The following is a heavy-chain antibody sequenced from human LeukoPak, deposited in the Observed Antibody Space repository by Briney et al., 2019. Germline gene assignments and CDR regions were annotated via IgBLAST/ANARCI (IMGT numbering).Heavy chain of an antibody. CDR2: INPSGGIT. CDR1: GYTFTSDY. Sequence: ASVKVSCKASGYTFTSDYMHWVRQAPGQGLEWMGIINPSGGITGYAQKFQGRITMTRDTSTSTVFMELSSLRSEDTAVYYCARDVSYCGGDCPHGYFDYWGQGTLVTVSS. J-gene: IGHJ4*02. CDR3: ARDVSYCGGDCPHGYFDY. D-gene: IGHD2-21*01. V-gene: IGHV1-46*01.